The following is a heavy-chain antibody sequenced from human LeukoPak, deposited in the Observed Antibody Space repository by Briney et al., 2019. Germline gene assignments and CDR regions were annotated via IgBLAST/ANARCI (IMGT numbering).Heavy chain of an antibody. V-gene: IGHV4-59*01. Sequence: SETLSLTCTVSGGSISRYYWSWIRQPPGKGLEWIGYIYYSGSTNYNPSLESRITISVDTTKNQISLKLTSVTALDTAVYYCARTGSSWMGAFDIWGQGTVVTVSS. J-gene: IGHJ3*02. CDR1: GGSISRYY. CDR2: IYYSGST. D-gene: IGHD3-10*01. CDR3: ARTGSSWMGAFDI.